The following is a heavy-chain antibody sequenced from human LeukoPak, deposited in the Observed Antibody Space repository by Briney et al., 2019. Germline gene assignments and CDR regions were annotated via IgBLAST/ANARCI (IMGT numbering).Heavy chain of an antibody. D-gene: IGHD6-13*01. V-gene: IGHV3-7*01. CDR1: GFTFSSYG. CDR3: ASERPSSSWYDF. J-gene: IGHJ5*01. CDR2: IHPDGSEK. Sequence: GGSLRLSCAASGFTFSSYGMHWVRQAPGKGLEWVANIHPDGSEKYYVGSVRGRFTISRDNAKNSLYLQMNSLRAEDTAVYYCASERPSSSWYDFWGQGTLVTVSS.